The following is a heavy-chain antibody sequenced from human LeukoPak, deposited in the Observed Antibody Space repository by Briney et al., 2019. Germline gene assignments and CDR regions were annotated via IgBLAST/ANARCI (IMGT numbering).Heavy chain of an antibody. J-gene: IGHJ4*02. CDR3: ARGTWIQLWSFDY. CDR1: GGSFSGYY. V-gene: IGHV4-34*01. D-gene: IGHD5-18*01. Sequence: WETLSLNCAVYGGSFSGYYWSWIRQHPGKGLEWIGEINHSGSTNYNPSLKSRVTISVDTSKNQFSLKLSSVTAADTAVYYCARGTWIQLWSFDYWGQGTLVTVSS. CDR2: INHSGST.